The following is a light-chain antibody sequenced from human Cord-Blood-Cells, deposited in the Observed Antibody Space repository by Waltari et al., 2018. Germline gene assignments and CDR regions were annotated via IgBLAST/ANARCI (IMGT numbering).Light chain of an antibody. J-gene: IGKJ5*01. V-gene: IGKV1-9*01. CDR2: AAS. Sequence: DIQLTQSPSFLSASVGDRVTITCRASQGISSYLAWYQQKPGKAPKLLIYAASTLQSRVPSRFSGSGSGTEFTLTISSLQTEDFATYYCQQLNSYPITFGQGTRLEIK. CDR3: QQLNSYPIT. CDR1: QGISSY.